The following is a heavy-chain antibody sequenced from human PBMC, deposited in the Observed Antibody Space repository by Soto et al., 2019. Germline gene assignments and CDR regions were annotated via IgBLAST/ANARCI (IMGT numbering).Heavy chain of an antibody. Sequence: RSLRLSCAASGFTFSSYGMHWVRQAPGKGLEWVAVIWYDGSNKYYADSVKGRFTISRDNSKNTLYLQMNSLRAEDTAVYYCARDFAVMVRGVIISRNYYYYGMDVWGQGTTVTVSS. J-gene: IGHJ6*02. CDR3: ARDFAVMVRGVIISRNYYYYGMDV. V-gene: IGHV3-33*01. D-gene: IGHD3-10*01. CDR1: GFTFSSYG. CDR2: IWYDGSNK.